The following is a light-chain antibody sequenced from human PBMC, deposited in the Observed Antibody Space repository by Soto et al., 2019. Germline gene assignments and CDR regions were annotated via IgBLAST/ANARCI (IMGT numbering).Light chain of an antibody. CDR3: SSYTSSSTPFYV. V-gene: IGLV2-14*01. Sequence: QPVLTQPASVSGSPGQSNTISCTGTSSDVGGYNYVSWYQQHPGKAPKLMIYDVSNRPSGVSNRFSGSKSGNTASLTISGLQAEDEADYYCSSYTSSSTPFYVFGTGTKLTVL. J-gene: IGLJ1*01. CDR1: SSDVGGYNY. CDR2: DVS.